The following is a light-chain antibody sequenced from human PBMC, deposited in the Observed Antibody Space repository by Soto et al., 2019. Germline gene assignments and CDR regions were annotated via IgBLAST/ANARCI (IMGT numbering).Light chain of an antibody. V-gene: IGKV4-1*01. CDR2: GAS. CDR1: QTVIKSSDNKHC. CDR3: QQFYSSPPMFT. J-gene: IGKJ2*01. Sequence: DIVMTQSPDSLAVSLGARATINCKSSQTVIKSSDNKHCLAWFQQKPGQPPKLLIYGASTRESGVPDRFSGSGSGTDFTLTISSLQAEDVAVYYCQQFYSSPPMFTFGQGTKLEIK.